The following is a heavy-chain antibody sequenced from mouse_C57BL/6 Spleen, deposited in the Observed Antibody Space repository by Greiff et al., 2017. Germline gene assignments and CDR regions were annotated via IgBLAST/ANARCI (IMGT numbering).Heavy chain of an antibody. V-gene: IGHV1-55*01. CDR3: ARGLITTVPFAY. Sequence: QVHVKQPGAELVKPGASVKMSCKASGYTFTSYWITWVKQRPGQGLEWIGDIYPGSGSTNYNEKFKSKATLTVDTSSSTAYMQLSSLTSEDSAVYYCARGLITTVPFAYWGQGTLVTVSA. CDR1: GYTFTSYW. D-gene: IGHD1-1*01. CDR2: IYPGSGST. J-gene: IGHJ3*01.